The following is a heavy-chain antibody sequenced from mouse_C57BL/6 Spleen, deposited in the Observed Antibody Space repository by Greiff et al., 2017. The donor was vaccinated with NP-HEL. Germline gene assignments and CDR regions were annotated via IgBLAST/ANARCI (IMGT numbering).Heavy chain of an antibody. Sequence: EVQLVESGGGLVKPGGSLKLSCAASGFTFSSYAMSWVRQTPEKRLEWVATISDGGSYTYYPDNVKGRFTISRDNAKNNLYLQMNHLKSEDTAMYYCVTLITTAPWFAYWGQGTPVTVSA. V-gene: IGHV5-4*01. J-gene: IGHJ3*01. CDR3: VTLITTAPWFAY. CDR1: GFTFSSYA. D-gene: IGHD1-1*01. CDR2: ISDGGSYT.